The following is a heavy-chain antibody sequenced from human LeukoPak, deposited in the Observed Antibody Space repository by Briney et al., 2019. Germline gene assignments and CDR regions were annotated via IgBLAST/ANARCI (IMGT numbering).Heavy chain of an antibody. V-gene: IGHV3-21*01. D-gene: IGHD3-10*01. CDR1: GFTFSSYS. CDR2: ISGTSSYI. J-gene: IGHJ4*02. Sequence: PGGSLRLSCAASGFTFSSYSMNWVRQAPGKGLEWVSFISGTSSYIYYADSVKGRFTISRDNAKNSLYLQMDSLRAEDTAVYYCARGEYGSGSYHIDYWGQGALVTVSS. CDR3: ARGEYGSGSYHIDY.